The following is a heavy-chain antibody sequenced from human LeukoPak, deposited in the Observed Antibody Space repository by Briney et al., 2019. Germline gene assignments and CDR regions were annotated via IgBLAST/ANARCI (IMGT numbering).Heavy chain of an antibody. J-gene: IGHJ3*02. CDR3: ASSKIGELRAFDI. CDR2: ISSSSSYI. CDR1: GFTFSSYS. Sequence: GGSLRLSCAASGFTFSSYSMNWVRQAPGKGLEWVSSISSSSSYIYYADSVKGRFTISRDNAKNSLYLQMNSLRAEDTAVYYCASSKIGELRAFDIWGQGTMVTVSS. V-gene: IGHV3-21*01. D-gene: IGHD1-7*01.